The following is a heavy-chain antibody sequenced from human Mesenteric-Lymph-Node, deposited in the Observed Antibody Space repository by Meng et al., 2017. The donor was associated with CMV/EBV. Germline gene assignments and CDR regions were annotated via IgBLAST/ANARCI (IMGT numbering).Heavy chain of an antibody. J-gene: IGHJ4*02. CDR2: IVPVLGIT. Sequence: GAPFNNFAVPWVRQAPREGLEWVGRIVPVLGITNSAQKFGGRVTISTDKSTNTAYLKLSNLKSEDTAVYYCATGPYSFGSGPDSWGQGTLVTVSS. CDR3: ATGPYSFGSGPDS. D-gene: IGHD3-10*01. CDR1: GAPFNNFA. V-gene: IGHV1-69*04.